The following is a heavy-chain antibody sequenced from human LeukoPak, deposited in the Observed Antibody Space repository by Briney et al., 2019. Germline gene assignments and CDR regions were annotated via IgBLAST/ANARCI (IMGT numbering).Heavy chain of an antibody. J-gene: IGHJ4*02. D-gene: IGHD1-14*01. CDR1: GYTFTSYY. V-gene: IGHV1-46*01. CDR3: ARGSPSSPNR. Sequence: ASVKVSCKASGYTFTSYYMHRVRQAPGHGLEWMGIINTNGGCTSYAQKLQGRVTITGDASKSTLYMELSSLTSEDTAVYYCARGSPSSPNRWGQGTLVTVSS. CDR2: INTNGGCT.